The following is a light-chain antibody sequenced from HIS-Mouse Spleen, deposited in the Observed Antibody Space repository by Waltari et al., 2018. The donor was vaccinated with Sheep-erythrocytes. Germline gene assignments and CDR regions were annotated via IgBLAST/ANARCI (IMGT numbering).Light chain of an antibody. CDR3: QQSYSTPPLT. J-gene: IGKJ4*01. CDR2: AAS. Sequence: DIQMTQSRSSLSASVGARVTITCRASQSISSYLNWYQQKPGKAPKLLIYAASSLQSGVPSRFSGSGSGTDFTLTISSLQPEDFATYYCQQSYSTPPLTFGGGTKVEIK. V-gene: IGKV1-39*01. CDR1: QSISSY.